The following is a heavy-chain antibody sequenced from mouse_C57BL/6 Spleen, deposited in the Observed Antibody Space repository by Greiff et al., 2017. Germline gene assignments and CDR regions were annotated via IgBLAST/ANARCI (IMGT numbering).Heavy chain of an antibody. J-gene: IGHJ1*03. V-gene: IGHV1-47*01. CDR3: ARRNYYGSSYNWYFDV. CDR2: FYPYNDDT. Sequence: VMLVESGAELVKPGASVKMSCKASGYTFTTYPIEWMKQNHGKSLEWIGNFYPYNDDTKYNEKFKGKATLTVEKSSSTVYLELSRLTSDDSAVYYCARRNYYGSSYNWYFDVWGTGTTVTVSS. CDR1: GYTFTTYP. D-gene: IGHD1-1*01.